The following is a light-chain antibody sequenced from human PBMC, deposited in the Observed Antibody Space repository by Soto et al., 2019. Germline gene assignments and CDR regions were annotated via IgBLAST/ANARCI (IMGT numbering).Light chain of an antibody. CDR1: SSDVGGYQY. V-gene: IGLV2-8*01. CDR3: SSYAGSNNYV. Sequence: QSVLTRPPSASGSPGQSVTISCTGTSSDVGGYQYVSWYQQYPGKAPKLMIYAVNKRPSGVPDRFSGSRSGNTASLTVSGLQAEDEADYYCSSYAGSNNYVFGTGTKV. CDR2: AVN. J-gene: IGLJ1*01.